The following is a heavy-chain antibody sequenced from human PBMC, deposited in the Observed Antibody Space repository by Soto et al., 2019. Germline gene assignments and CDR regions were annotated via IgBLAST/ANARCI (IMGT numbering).Heavy chain of an antibody. Sequence: QVQLQESGPGLVKPSQTLSLTCTVSGGSISSGGYYWSWIRQHPGKGLEWIGYIYHSGSTYYNPSLKSRVTTAVDTSKNQFSRKVRSVTAADTAVYYCAREAAGILNWFDPWGQGTLVTVSS. CDR2: IYHSGST. CDR1: GGSISSGGYY. CDR3: AREAAGILNWFDP. J-gene: IGHJ5*02. D-gene: IGHD6-25*01. V-gene: IGHV4-31*03.